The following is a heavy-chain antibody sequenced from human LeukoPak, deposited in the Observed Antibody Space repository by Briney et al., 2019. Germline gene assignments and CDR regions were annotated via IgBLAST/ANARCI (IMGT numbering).Heavy chain of an antibody. CDR2: TSTYNGNT. CDR3: AREGLDYDILTGYPQYYFDY. Sequence: ASVKVSCKASGYTFTSYGISWVRQAPGQGLEWMGWTSTYNGNTNYAQKLQGRVTMTTDTSASTAYMELRSLRSDDTAVYYCAREGLDYDILTGYPQYYFDYWGQGTLVTVSS. J-gene: IGHJ4*02. CDR1: GYTFTSYG. D-gene: IGHD3-9*01. V-gene: IGHV1-18*01.